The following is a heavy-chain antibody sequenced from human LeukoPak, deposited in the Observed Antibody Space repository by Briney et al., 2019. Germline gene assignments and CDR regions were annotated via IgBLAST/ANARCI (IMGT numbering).Heavy chain of an antibody. CDR1: GYTFTSYD. J-gene: IGHJ6*03. CDR2: MNPNSGNT. D-gene: IGHD2-2*01. CDR3: ARGRLVPAAMVVMGYYYYYYMDV. Sequence: ASVKVSCKASGYTFTSYDINWVRQATGQGLEWMGWMNPNSGNTGYAQKFQGRVTMTRNTSISTAYMELSSLRSEDTAVYYCARGRLVPAAMVVMGYYYYYYMDVWGKGTTVTDSS. V-gene: IGHV1-8*01.